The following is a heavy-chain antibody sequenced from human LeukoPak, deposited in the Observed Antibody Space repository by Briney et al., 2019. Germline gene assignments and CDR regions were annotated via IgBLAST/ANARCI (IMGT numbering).Heavy chain of an antibody. D-gene: IGHD1-26*01. CDR1: GGSISSYY. CDR2: IYTSGTT. V-gene: IGHV4-4*07. J-gene: IGHJ4*02. CDR3: AREPDSGTFVAY. Sequence: SETLSLTCTVAGGSISSYYWSWNRHPAGKGLEWIGRIYTSGTTNYNPCLKSRVTISVDKSKNQFSLKLSSVTAADTAVYYCAREPDSGTFVAYWGQGTLVTVSS.